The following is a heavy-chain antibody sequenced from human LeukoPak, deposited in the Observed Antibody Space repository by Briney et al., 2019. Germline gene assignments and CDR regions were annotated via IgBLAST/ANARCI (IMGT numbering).Heavy chain of an antibody. V-gene: IGHV3-48*03. Sequence: QTGGSLRLSCVASGFTFSSYEMNWVRQAPGKGLEWLTYISDSGSTIYYADSVKGRFTISRDNAKNSLYLQMNSLRAEDTAVYYCARDWNHWGQGTLVTVSS. CDR3: ARDWNH. D-gene: IGHD1-1*01. J-gene: IGHJ1*01. CDR2: ISDSGSTI. CDR1: GFTFSSYE.